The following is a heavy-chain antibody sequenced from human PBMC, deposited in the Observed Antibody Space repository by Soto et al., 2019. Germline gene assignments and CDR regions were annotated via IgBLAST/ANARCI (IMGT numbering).Heavy chain of an antibody. CDR2: IIPIFGTA. CDR3: ARENIAAAGTSGLGELFDP. V-gene: IGHV1-69*13. D-gene: IGHD6-13*01. J-gene: IGHJ5*02. Sequence: SVKVSCKASGGTFSSYAISWVRQAPGQGLEWMGGIIPIFGTANYAQKFQGRVTITADESTSTAYMELSSLRSEDTAVYYCARENIAAAGTSGLGELFDPWGQGTLVTVSS. CDR1: GGTFSSYA.